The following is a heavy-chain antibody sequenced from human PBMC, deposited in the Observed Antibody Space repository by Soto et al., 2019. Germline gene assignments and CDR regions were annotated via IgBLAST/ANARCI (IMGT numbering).Heavy chain of an antibody. CDR3: ARLDTAMGADY. CDR2: IYYSGST. V-gene: IGHV4-59*01. CDR1: GGSIDTYY. D-gene: IGHD5-18*01. J-gene: IGHJ4*02. Sequence: QVQLQESGPGLVKPSETLSLTCTVSGGSIDTYYWSWIRQPPGKGLEWIGYIYYSGSTNYNSSLKSRVTLAVDTSKNQFSLKLSSVTAADTAVYYCARLDTAMGADYWGQGTLVTVSS.